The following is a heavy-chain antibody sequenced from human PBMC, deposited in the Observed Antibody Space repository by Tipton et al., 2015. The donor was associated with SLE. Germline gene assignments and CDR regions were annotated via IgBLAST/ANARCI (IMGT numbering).Heavy chain of an antibody. J-gene: IGHJ4*02. V-gene: IGHV3-30*02. D-gene: IGHD3-16*01. CDR1: GFAYSGYA. Sequence: SLRLSCAASGFAYSGYAMHWVRQSPGKGLVWVAFIRADGINKDYADSVKGRFTISRDNSNNTLYLQMNRLIVEDTAVVYCAGGTGAHFAHWGQGTLVADS. CDR3: AGGTGAHFAH. CDR2: IRADGINK.